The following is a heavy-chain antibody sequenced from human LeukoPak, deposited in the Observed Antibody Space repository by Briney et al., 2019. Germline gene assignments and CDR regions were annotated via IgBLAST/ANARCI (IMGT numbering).Heavy chain of an antibody. CDR2: INPSGGST. Sequence: SSVKVSCKASGGTFSSYAISWVRQAPGQGLEWMGIINPSGGSTSYAQKFQGRVTMTRDTSTSTVYMELSSLRSEDTAVYYCASRWVVPAAPSRGDYYYMDVWGKGTTVTVSS. D-gene: IGHD2-2*01. V-gene: IGHV1-46*01. J-gene: IGHJ6*03. CDR1: GGTFSSYA. CDR3: ASRWVVPAAPSRGDYYYMDV.